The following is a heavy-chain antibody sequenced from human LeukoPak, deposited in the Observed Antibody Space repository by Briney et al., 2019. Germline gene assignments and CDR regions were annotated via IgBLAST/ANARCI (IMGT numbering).Heavy chain of an antibody. V-gene: IGHV4-39*01. Sequence: SETLSLTCTVSGGSISSSSYYWGWIRQPPGKGLEWIGSIYYSGSTYYNPSLKSRVTISVDTSKNQFSLKLSSVTAADTAVYYCAGFSVTRGYYYYMDVWGKGTTVTVSS. J-gene: IGHJ6*03. CDR3: AGFSVTRGYYYYMDV. CDR1: GGSISSSSYY. CDR2: IYYSGST. D-gene: IGHD4-11*01.